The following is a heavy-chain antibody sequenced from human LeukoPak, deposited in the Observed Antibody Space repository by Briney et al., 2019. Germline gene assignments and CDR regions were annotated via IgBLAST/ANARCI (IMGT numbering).Heavy chain of an antibody. J-gene: IGHJ4*02. CDR3: AKNRGNYGGNGPDY. Sequence: GGSLRLSCAASGFTFNNYAMIWVRQAPGKGLEWVSSISGSGGSTYYADSVKGRFTISRDNSKNTLYLQMNSLRAEDTAVFYCAKNRGNYGGNGPDYWGQGTLVTVSS. CDR2: ISGSGGST. D-gene: IGHD4-23*01. CDR1: GFTFNNYA. V-gene: IGHV3-23*01.